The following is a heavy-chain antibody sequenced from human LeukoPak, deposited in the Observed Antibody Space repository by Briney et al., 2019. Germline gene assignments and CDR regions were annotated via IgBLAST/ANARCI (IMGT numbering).Heavy chain of an antibody. CDR1: GYTFTSYD. Sequence: GASVKVSCKASGYTFTSYDINWVRQATGQGLEWMGWMNPNGGNTGYAQKFQGRVTMTRNTSISTAYMELSSLRSDDTAIYYCARGWTPNYDFWSGPKYYFDNWGQGTLVTVSS. CDR2: MNPNGGNT. V-gene: IGHV1-8*01. J-gene: IGHJ4*02. D-gene: IGHD3-3*01. CDR3: ARGWTPNYDFWSGPKYYFDN.